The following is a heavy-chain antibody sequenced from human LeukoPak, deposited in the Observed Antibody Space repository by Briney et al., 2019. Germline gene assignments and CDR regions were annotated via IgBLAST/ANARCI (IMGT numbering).Heavy chain of an antibody. D-gene: IGHD3-9*01. CDR1: GFTFSSYA. CDR2: ISYDGSNK. Sequence: GGSLRLPCAASGFTFSSYAMHWVRQAPGKGLEWVAVISYDGSNKYYADSVKGRFTISRDNSKNTLYLQMNSLRAEDTAVYYCARGGRYYYDILTTSIDYWGQGTLVTVSS. V-gene: IGHV3-30*04. J-gene: IGHJ4*02. CDR3: ARGGRYYYDILTTSIDY.